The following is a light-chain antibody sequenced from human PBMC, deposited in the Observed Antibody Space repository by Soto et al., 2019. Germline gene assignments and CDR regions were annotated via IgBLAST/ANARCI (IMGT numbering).Light chain of an antibody. CDR1: QTISKD. CDR2: DAS. CDR3: QQYNDWPLT. V-gene: IGKV3-15*01. Sequence: ERMMTQSPATLSLSPGEKATLSCRASQTISKDLAWYQQKPGQAPRLLIYDASTRATDIPDRFSGSGSGTEFTLTISNLQSGDFAVYYCQQYNDWPLTFGGGTKVEIK. J-gene: IGKJ4*01.